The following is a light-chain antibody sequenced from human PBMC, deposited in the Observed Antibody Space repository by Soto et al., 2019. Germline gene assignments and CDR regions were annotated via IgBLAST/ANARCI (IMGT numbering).Light chain of an antibody. CDR3: SSYAGSSNV. CDR1: SRDVGGYNY. CDR2: EVN. J-gene: IGLJ1*01. Sequence: QSALTPPPSASGSPGQSVAISCTGTSRDVGGYNYVSWYQQHPGKAPKLLIYEVNKRPSGVPARFSGSKSGNTAFLTVSGLQAEDEADYYCSSYAGSSNVFGTGSKVTVL. V-gene: IGLV2-8*01.